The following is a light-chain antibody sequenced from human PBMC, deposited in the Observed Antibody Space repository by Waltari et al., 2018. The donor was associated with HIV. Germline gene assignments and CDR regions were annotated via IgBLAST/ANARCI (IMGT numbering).Light chain of an antibody. Sequence: SYELTQSPSVSVSPGQTATITCSGDALSKPYVYWYQQKPGRAPVLVMFKDTERPSGIPERFSGSTAGTKVTLTISDVQAEDEADYFCQSTDSTDSYVFGGGTTVTVL. J-gene: IGLJ1*01. CDR1: ALSKPY. CDR2: KDT. CDR3: QSTDSTDSYV. V-gene: IGLV3-25*03.